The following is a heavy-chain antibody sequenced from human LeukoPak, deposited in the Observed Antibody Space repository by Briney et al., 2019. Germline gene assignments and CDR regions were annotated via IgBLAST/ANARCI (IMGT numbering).Heavy chain of an antibody. D-gene: IGHD3-3*01. J-gene: IGHJ5*02. V-gene: IGHV3-21*01. Sequence: GGSLRLSCAASGFTFSSYSMNWVRQAPGKGLEWVSSISISSSYIYYADSAKGRYTTTRDNAKISLYLQMNSLRAEDTAVYYCARDLARFRSGSFNLFDPWGQGTLVTVSS. CDR3: ARDLARFRSGSFNLFDP. CDR2: ISISSSYI. CDR1: GFTFSSYS.